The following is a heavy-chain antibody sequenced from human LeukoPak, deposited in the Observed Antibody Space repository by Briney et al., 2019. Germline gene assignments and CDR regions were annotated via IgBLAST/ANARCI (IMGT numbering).Heavy chain of an antibody. J-gene: IGHJ4*02. CDR2: IDDSGST. CDR1: GGSFGGYY. D-gene: IGHD5-18*01. Sequence: SETLSLTCFVYGGSFGGYYWTWIRQPPGKGLEWIGEIDDSGSTKYNPSLKSRVTISVDTSKNQFSLKLSSVTAADTAVYYCARGRKYTSGYRVTELGSGYSDYWGQGTLVTVSS. CDR3: ARGRKYTSGYRVTELGSGYSDY. V-gene: IGHV4-34*01.